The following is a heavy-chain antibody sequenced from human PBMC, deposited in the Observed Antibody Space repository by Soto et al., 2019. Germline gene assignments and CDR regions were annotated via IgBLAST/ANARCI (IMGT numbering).Heavy chain of an antibody. CDR2: IIPIFGTA. D-gene: IGHD2-15*01. J-gene: IGHJ4*02. CDR3: ARDRPGGNSDY. Sequence: ASVKVSCKASGGTFSSYAISWVRQAPGQGLGWMGGIIPIFGTANYAQKFQGRVTITADKSTSTAYMELSSLRSEDTAVYYCARDRPGGNSDYWGQGTLVTVSS. V-gene: IGHV1-69*06. CDR1: GGTFSSYA.